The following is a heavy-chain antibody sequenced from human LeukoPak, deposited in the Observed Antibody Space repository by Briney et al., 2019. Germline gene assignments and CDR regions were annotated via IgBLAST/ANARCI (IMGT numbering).Heavy chain of an antibody. V-gene: IGHV4-30-4*01. CDR3: ARALYDSSGYLYDY. J-gene: IGHJ4*02. CDR1: GDSVSSSSYY. D-gene: IGHD3-22*01. CDR2: IYYSGST. Sequence: SEALSLTCTVSGDSVSSSSYYWSWIRQPPGKGLEWIGYIYYSGSTYYNPSLKSRVTISVDTSKNQFSLKLSSVTAADTAVYYCARALYDSSGYLYDYWGQGTLVTVSS.